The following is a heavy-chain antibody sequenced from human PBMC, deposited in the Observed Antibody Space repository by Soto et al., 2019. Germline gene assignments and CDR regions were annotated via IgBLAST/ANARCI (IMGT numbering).Heavy chain of an antibody. CDR3: ARGVAARSRYGMDV. J-gene: IGHJ6*02. Sequence: QVQLVQSGAEVKKPGASVKVSCKASGYTFTGYYMHWVRQAPGQGLEWMGWINPNSGGTNNAQKFQGWVTMTRDTSISTAYMELSRLRSDDTAVYYCARGVAARSRYGMDVWGQGTTVTVSS. V-gene: IGHV1-2*04. CDR2: INPNSGGT. D-gene: IGHD6-6*01. CDR1: GYTFTGYY.